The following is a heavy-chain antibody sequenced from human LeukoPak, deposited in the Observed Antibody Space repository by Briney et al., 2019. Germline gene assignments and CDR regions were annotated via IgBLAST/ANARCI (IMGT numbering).Heavy chain of an antibody. CDR3: ARDYARVVPAARPT. D-gene: IGHD2-2*01. CDR2: IYYSGST. V-gene: IGHV4-59*12. Sequence: PSETLSLTCTVSGGSISSYYWSWIRQPPGKGLEWIGYIYYSGSTNYNPSLKSRVTISVDTSKNQFSLKLSSVTAADTAVYYCARDYARVVPAARPTWGQGTLVTVSS. J-gene: IGHJ5*02. CDR1: GGSISSYY.